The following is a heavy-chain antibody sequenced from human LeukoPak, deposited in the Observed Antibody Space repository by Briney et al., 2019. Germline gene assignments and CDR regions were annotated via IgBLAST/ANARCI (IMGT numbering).Heavy chain of an antibody. CDR3: AKDVEDFWSGYLDY. V-gene: IGHV3-33*06. CDR2: IWYDGSNK. CDR1: GFSFNYFW. Sequence: GSLRLSCAASGFSFNYFWMSWVRQAPGKGLEWVAVIWYDGSNKYYADSVKGRFTISRDNSKNTLYLQMNSLRAEDTAVYYCAKDVEDFWSGYLDYWGQGTLVTVSS. J-gene: IGHJ4*02. D-gene: IGHD3-3*01.